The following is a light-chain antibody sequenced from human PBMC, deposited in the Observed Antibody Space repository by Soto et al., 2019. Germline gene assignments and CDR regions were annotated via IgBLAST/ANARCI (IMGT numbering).Light chain of an antibody. J-gene: IGKJ4*01. CDR1: QSVSSN. V-gene: IGKV3-15*01. CDR3: XXXXNWPLT. Sequence: EIVLTPSPATLSVSPGERATLSCRASQSVSSNLAWYQQKPGQAPRLLIYGASTRATGIPARFSGSGSGTEFTLTISSLQSEDFAVYYXXXXXNWPLTFGGGTKVDIK. CDR2: GAS.